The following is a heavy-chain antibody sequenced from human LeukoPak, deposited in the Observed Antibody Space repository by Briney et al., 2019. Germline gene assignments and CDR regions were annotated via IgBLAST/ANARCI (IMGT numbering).Heavy chain of an antibody. Sequence: GGSLRLFCAASGFTFDDYAMHWVRQAPGKGLEWVSGISWNSGSIGYADSVKGRFTISRDNAKNSLYLQMNSLRAEDTALYYCAKDMGRITAGSAFDIWGQGTMVTVSS. V-gene: IGHV3-9*01. CDR3: AKDMGRITAGSAFDI. J-gene: IGHJ3*02. D-gene: IGHD3-10*01. CDR1: GFTFDDYA. CDR2: ISWNSGSI.